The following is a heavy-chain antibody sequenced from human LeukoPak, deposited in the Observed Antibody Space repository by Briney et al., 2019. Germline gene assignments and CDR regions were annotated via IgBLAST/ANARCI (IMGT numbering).Heavy chain of an antibody. CDR3: ARVSLNYFVFDY. J-gene: IGHJ4*02. CDR1: GFTFSNYW. D-gene: IGHD3-10*02. V-gene: IGHV3-74*01. CDR2: INPDGSNT. Sequence: GGSLRLSCAASGFTFSNYWMHWVRQDPGKGLVWVSYINPDGSNTNYADSVKGRFTISRDNAKNALYLQMNSLRGDDTAVYYCARVSLNYFVFDYWGQGTLVTVSS.